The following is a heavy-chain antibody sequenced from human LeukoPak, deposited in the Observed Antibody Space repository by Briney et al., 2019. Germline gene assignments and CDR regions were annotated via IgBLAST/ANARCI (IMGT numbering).Heavy chain of an antibody. D-gene: IGHD1-26*01. Sequence: ASVKVSCKASGYTFTSYGISWVRQAPGQGLEWMGWISAYNGNTNYAQKLQGRVTMTTDTSTSTAYMELRSLRSDDTAVYYCARVRELLSWFDPWGQGALVTASS. CDR2: ISAYNGNT. CDR3: ARVRELLSWFDP. CDR1: GYTFTSYG. V-gene: IGHV1-18*01. J-gene: IGHJ5*02.